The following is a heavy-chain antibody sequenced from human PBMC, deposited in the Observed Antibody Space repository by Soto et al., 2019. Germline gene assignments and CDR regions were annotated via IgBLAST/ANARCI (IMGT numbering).Heavy chain of an antibody. Sequence: QVQLVESGGGVVQPGRSLRLSCAASGFPFSAYGMHWLRQAPGKGLEWVAVIWYDGNNKYYADSVKGRFTISRDNSKNMLCLQMDSLRAEDTALYYCARAVGPFDYWGQGTLVTVSS. CDR3: ARAVGPFDY. CDR1: GFPFSAYG. J-gene: IGHJ4*02. V-gene: IGHV3-33*01. CDR2: IWYDGNNK.